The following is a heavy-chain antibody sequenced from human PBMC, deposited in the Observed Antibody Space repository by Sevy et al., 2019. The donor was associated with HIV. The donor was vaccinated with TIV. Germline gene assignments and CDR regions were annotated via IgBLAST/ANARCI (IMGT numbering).Heavy chain of an antibody. D-gene: IGHD3-10*01. V-gene: IGHV3-21*01. CDR1: GFTFSSYS. CDR2: ISSSSSYI. Sequence: GGSLRLSCAASGFTFSSYSMNWVRQAPGKGLEWVSSISSSSSYIYYADSVKGRFTISRDNAKNSPYLQMSSLRAEDTAVYYCAGDRYGSGSYLDYWGQGTLVTVSS. CDR3: AGDRYGSGSYLDY. J-gene: IGHJ4*02.